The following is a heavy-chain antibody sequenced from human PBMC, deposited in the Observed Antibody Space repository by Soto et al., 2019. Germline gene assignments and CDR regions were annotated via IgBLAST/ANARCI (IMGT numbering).Heavy chain of an antibody. CDR1: GYTFSNFG. J-gene: IGHJ4*02. V-gene: IGHV1-18*04. D-gene: IGHD3-3*01. CDR2: SSSSNVNT. CDR3: TRDAVRRTALGVGVNYRGFDY. Sequence: QVQLVQSGPEVREPGASVKVSCKASGYTFSNFGISWVRQAPGQGREWMGWSSSSNVNTKYGKSVQCRVTVTTDTSATTTYMELRSLRSDDPAVYYCTRDAVRRTALGVGVNYRGFDYWGQGTLVTVSS.